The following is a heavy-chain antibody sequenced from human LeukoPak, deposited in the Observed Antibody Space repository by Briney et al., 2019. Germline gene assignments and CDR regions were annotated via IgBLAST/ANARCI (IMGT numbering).Heavy chain of an antibody. Sequence: GGSLRLSCAVSGFTFSSYAMSWVRQAPGKGLEWVSAISGSGGSTYYADSVKGRFTISRDNSKNTLYLQMNSLRAEDTAVYYCAKDSADCSSTSCYGYWGQGTLVTVSS. J-gene: IGHJ4*02. D-gene: IGHD2-2*01. V-gene: IGHV3-23*01. CDR2: ISGSGGST. CDR3: AKDSADCSSTSCYGY. CDR1: GFTFSSYA.